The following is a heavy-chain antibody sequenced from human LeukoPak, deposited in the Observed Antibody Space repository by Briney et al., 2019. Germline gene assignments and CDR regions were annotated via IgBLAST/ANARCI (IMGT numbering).Heavy chain of an antibody. Sequence: AGGSLRLSCAASGFTFSSYAMHWVRQAPGKGLEWVAVISYDGSNKYYADSVKGRFTISRDNSKNTLYLQMNSLRAEDTAVYYCARAVIVVVPAAPDYWGQGTLVTVSS. CDR1: GFTFSSYA. D-gene: IGHD2-2*01. CDR2: ISYDGSNK. V-gene: IGHV3-30-3*01. J-gene: IGHJ4*02. CDR3: ARAVIVVVPAAPDY.